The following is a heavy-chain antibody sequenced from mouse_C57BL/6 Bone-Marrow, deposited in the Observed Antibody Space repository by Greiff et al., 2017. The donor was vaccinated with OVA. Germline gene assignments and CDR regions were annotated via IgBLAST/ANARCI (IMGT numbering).Heavy chain of an antibody. J-gene: IGHJ1*03. CDR3: ARWYYGSSSRGNFDV. CDR1: GFNIKDYY. D-gene: IGHD1-1*01. Sequence: VQLQQSGAELVKPGASVKLSCTASGFNIKDYYMHWVKQRTEQGLEWIGRIDPEDGETKYALKFQGKATITADTSSNTAYLQLSSLTSEDTAVYYCARWYYGSSSRGNFDVWGTGTTVTVSS. V-gene: IGHV14-2*01. CDR2: IDPEDGET.